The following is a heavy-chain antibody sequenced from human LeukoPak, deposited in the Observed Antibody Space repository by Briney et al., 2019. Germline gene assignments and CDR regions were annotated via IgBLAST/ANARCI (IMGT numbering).Heavy chain of an antibody. Sequence: ASVKVSCKASGYTFTSYGISWVRQAPGQGLEWMGWISAYNGNTNYAQKLQGRVTMTTDTSTSTAYMELRSLRSDDTAVYYCARDWDTAMDDYFGYWGQGTLVTVSS. D-gene: IGHD5-18*01. CDR1: GYTFTSYG. V-gene: IGHV1-18*01. J-gene: IGHJ4*02. CDR3: ARDWDTAMDDYFGY. CDR2: ISAYNGNT.